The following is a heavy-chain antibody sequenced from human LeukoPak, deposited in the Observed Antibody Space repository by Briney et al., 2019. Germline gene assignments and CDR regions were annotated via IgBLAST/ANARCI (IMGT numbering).Heavy chain of an antibody. Sequence: GASVKVSCKTSGYTFTDYDVHWVRQAPGQGLEWMGWINPNSAPTNYAQRLQGRVTFTRDTSLSVAYMELSSLTSEDAAVYFCARGDFGETNTAFDVWGQGTLVAVSS. CDR3: ARGDFGETNTAFDV. V-gene: IGHV1-8*03. J-gene: IGHJ3*01. CDR2: INPNSAPT. D-gene: IGHD4-17*01. CDR1: GYTFTDYD.